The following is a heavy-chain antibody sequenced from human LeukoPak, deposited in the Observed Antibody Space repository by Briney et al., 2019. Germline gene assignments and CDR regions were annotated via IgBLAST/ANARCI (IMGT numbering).Heavy chain of an antibody. J-gene: IGHJ6*03. CDR3: ARARISGSYYDYYYYYMDV. D-gene: IGHD1-26*01. Sequence: GSSVKVSCKASGGTFTSYAMNWVRQAPGQGLEWMGWISAYNGNTNYAQKLQGRVTMTTDTSTSTAYMELRSLRSDDTAVYYCARARISGSYYDYYYYYMDVWGKGTTVTVSS. CDR2: ISAYNGNT. CDR1: GGTFTSYA. V-gene: IGHV1-18*01.